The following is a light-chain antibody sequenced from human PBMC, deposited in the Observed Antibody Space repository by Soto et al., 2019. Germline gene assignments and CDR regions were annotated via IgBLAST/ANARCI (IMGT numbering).Light chain of an antibody. J-gene: IGKJ5*01. Sequence: DIQMTQSPSSLSASVGDRITITCRASPSISNYLAWYQQKPGKVPKLLIYSASTLQSGVPSRFSGSGSGTDFTLTISSLQPEDVATYFCQKYNSALTFGQGTRLEIK. V-gene: IGKV1-27*01. CDR2: SAS. CDR1: PSISNY. CDR3: QKYNSALT.